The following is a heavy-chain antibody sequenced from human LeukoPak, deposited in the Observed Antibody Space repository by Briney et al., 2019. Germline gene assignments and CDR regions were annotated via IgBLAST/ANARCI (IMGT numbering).Heavy chain of an antibody. J-gene: IGHJ3*02. CDR2: IYYSGST. Sequence: SETLSLTCTVSGGSISSSSYYWGWIRQPPGKGLEWIGSIYYSGSTYYNPSLKSRVTISVDTSKNQFSLKLSSVTAADTAVYYCARMPGDPDAFDIWGQGTMVTVSS. CDR1: GGSISSSSYY. D-gene: IGHD7-27*01. CDR3: ARMPGDPDAFDI. V-gene: IGHV4-39*01.